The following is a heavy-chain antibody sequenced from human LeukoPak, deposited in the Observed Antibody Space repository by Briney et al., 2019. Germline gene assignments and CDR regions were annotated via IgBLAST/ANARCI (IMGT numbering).Heavy chain of an antibody. J-gene: IGHJ3*02. V-gene: IGHV3-48*02. Sequence: GSLRLSCAVSGFTFSTYSINWVRQAPGKGLEWVSYISSSSSIISYADSVKGRFTISTDNAKNSLYLQMNSLRDEDTAVYYCARDRNWAFDIWGQGTMVTVSS. CDR3: ARDRNWAFDI. D-gene: IGHD1-20*01. CDR2: ISSSSSII. CDR1: GFTFSTYS.